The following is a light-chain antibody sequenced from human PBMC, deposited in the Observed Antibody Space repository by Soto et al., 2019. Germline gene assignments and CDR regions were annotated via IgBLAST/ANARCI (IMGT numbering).Light chain of an antibody. Sequence: IQMTQSPSTLSASVGDRVTITCRASQCIRSAVAFYHQKPVKAPKILIYDASSLESGVPSRFSGSGSETNFTLTSSKLQAEDFAYYYCQQLNTYPFGGGTKVDIK. CDR1: QCIRSA. V-gene: IGKV1-13*01. CDR2: DAS. J-gene: IGKJ4*01. CDR3: QQLNTYP.